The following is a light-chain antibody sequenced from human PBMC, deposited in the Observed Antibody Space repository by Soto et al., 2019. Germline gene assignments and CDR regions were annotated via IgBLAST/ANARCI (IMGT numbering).Light chain of an antibody. V-gene: IGLV2-8*01. CDR1: SSDVGAYDY. CDR2: EIN. J-gene: IGLJ1*01. CDR3: SSCAGSNNFPYV. Sequence: QYALTQPPSASGSPGQSVTISCTGTSSDVGAYDYVSWYQQHPGKAPKLMIYEINKRPSGVPDRFSGSKSGNTASLTVSGLQAEDEADYYCSSCAGSNNFPYVFGTGTKLTVL.